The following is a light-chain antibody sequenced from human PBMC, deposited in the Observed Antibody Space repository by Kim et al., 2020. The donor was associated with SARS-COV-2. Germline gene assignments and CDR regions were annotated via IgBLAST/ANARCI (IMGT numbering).Light chain of an antibody. CDR3: NSRDSSGNHV. CDR2: GKN. Sequence: VALGQTVRITCQGDRLRSYYASWYQQKPGQAPVLVIYGKNNRPSGIPDRFSGSSSGNTASLTINGAQAEDEADYYCNSRDSSGNHVFGGGTQLTVL. V-gene: IGLV3-19*01. CDR1: RLRSYY. J-gene: IGLJ2*01.